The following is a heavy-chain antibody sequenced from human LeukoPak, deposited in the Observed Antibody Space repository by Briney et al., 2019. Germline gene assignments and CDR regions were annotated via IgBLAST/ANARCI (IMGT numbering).Heavy chain of an antibody. CDR3: ARVVGATGSSDY. V-gene: IGHV4-59*01. D-gene: IGHD1-26*01. CDR2: IYYIGST. J-gene: IGHJ4*02. Sequence: ETLSLTCTVSGGSISSDYWSWIRQPPGKGLEWIGYIYYIGSTNYNPSLKSRITISVDKPKSHFSLKLSSVTAADTAVYYCARVVGATGSSDYWGQGTLVTVSS. CDR1: GGSISSDY.